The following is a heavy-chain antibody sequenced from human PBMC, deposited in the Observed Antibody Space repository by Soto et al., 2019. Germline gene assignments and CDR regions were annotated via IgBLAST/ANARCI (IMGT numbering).Heavy chain of an antibody. D-gene: IGHD3-3*01. CDR2: IYYSGST. V-gene: IGHV4-59*08. CDR3: ASSYYDFWSGYYASAYYYYYMDV. CDR1: GGSISSYY. Sequence: SETLSLTCTVSGGSISSYYWSWIRQPPGKGLEWIGYIYYSGSTNYNPSLKSRVTISVDTSKNQFSLKLSSVTAADTAVYYCASSYYDFWSGYYASAYYYYYMDVWCKGTTVTVSS. J-gene: IGHJ6*03.